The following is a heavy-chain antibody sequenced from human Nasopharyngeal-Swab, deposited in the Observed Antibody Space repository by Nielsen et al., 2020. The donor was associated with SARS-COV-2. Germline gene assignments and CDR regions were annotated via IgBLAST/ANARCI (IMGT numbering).Heavy chain of an antibody. CDR1: GDSVSSHSAG. Sequence: SETLSLTCAISGDSVSSHSAGWNWISQSPSRGLEWLGRTLYRSKRYNDYAESVKSRIAVNPDTSKNQLSLQLNSVTPEDTAVYYCARGRDFSFDSWGQGTLVTASS. CDR3: ARGRDFSFDS. J-gene: IGHJ4*02. CDR2: TLYRSKRYN. D-gene: IGHD3-3*01. V-gene: IGHV6-1*01.